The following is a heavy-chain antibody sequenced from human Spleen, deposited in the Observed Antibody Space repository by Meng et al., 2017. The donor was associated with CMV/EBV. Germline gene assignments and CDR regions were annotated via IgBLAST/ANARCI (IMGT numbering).Heavy chain of an antibody. D-gene: IGHD3-3*01. J-gene: IGHJ3*02. V-gene: IGHV1-2*02. Sequence: ASVKVSCKASGYIFTDYYIHWVRQAPGQGLEWMGWINPSSGGTNFAQKFQARVTVTRDTSISTAYLELSRLTSGDTAVYYCAKGDSTIFGVVIKGDAFDIWGQGTMVTVSS. CDR2: INPSSGGT. CDR3: AKGDSTIFGVVIKGDAFDI. CDR1: GYIFTDYY.